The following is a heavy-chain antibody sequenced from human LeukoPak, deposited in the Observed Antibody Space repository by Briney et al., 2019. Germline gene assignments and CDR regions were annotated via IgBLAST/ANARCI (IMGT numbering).Heavy chain of an antibody. Sequence: GGSLRLSCAASGFTFGSYTMTWVRQAPGKGLEWVSYISDSGGTIYYADSVKGRFTISRDNAKNSLYLQMNSLRDEDTAVYYCARDGGSGYSFGPNFDYWGQGILVTVPS. CDR1: GFTFGSYT. CDR2: ISDSGGTI. J-gene: IGHJ4*02. D-gene: IGHD5-18*01. V-gene: IGHV3-48*02. CDR3: ARDGGSGYSFGPNFDY.